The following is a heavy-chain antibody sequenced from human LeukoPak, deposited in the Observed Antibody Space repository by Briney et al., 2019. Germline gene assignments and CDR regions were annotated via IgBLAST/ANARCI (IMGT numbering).Heavy chain of an antibody. Sequence: GGSLRLSCAASGFTFDDYAMHWVRQAPGKGLEWVSAISGSGGSTYYADSVKGRFTISRDNSKNTLYLQMNSLRAEDTAVYYCAKSPTVAGPSPFDYWGQGTLVTVSS. V-gene: IGHV3-23*01. D-gene: IGHD6-19*01. CDR2: ISGSGGST. CDR1: GFTFDDYA. J-gene: IGHJ4*02. CDR3: AKSPTVAGPSPFDY.